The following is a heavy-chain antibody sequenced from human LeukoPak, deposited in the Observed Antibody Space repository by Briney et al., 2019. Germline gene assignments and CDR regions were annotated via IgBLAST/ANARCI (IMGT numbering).Heavy chain of an antibody. V-gene: IGHV4-4*07. J-gene: IGHJ6*03. Sequence: SETLSLTCAVSGGSISSFYWSWIRQPAGKGLEWIGRIFTSGSTNYNPSLKSRVTTSVDTSKKQFSLNLTSVTAADTAVYYCARDRTPYYYGSGSYLYYYMDVWGKGTTVTISS. CDR3: ARDRTPYYYGSGSYLYYYMDV. CDR2: IFTSGST. D-gene: IGHD3-10*01. CDR1: GGSISSFY.